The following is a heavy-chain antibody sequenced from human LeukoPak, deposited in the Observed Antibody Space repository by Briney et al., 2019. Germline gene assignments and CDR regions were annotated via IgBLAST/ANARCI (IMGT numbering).Heavy chain of an antibody. CDR3: ARISIAVVPAYFDY. D-gene: IGHD2-2*01. CDR2: FYYSGNT. V-gene: IGHV4-39*01. Sequence: PSETLSLTCTVSGGSISSNSYQWGWIRQPPGKGLEWIGSFYYSGNTYYSPSLKSRVTVSVDTSKNLFSLNLTSVTAADTAVYYCARISIAVVPAYFDYWGQGTLVTVSS. J-gene: IGHJ4*02. CDR1: GGSISSNSYQ.